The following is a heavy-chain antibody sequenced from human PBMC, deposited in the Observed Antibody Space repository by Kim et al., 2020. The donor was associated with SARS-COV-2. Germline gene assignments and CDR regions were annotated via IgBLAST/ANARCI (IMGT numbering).Heavy chain of an antibody. V-gene: IGHV4-39*02. CDR1: GGSISSSSYY. Sequence: SETLSLTCTVSGGSISSSSYYWGWIRQPPGKGLEWIGSIYYSGSTYYNPSLKSRVTISVDTSKNQFSLRLSSVTAADTAVYYCARDPMITMVVVAQAHYYGMDVWGQGTTVTVSS. D-gene: IGHD3-22*01. CDR2: IYYSGST. CDR3: ARDPMITMVVVAQAHYYGMDV. J-gene: IGHJ6*02.